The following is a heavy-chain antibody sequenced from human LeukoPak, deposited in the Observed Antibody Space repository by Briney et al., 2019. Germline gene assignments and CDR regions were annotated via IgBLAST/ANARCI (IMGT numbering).Heavy chain of an antibody. Sequence: SETLSLTCTVSGGSISSSTYYWGWIRQPPGKGLEWIGSIYYSGSTYYNPSLKSRVTISVDTSKNQFSLKVNSVTAADAAVYYCASRLVTKYFDYWGQGTPVTVSS. J-gene: IGHJ4*02. D-gene: IGHD2-21*02. CDR1: GGSISSSTYY. CDR2: IYYSGST. CDR3: ASRLVTKYFDY. V-gene: IGHV4-39*01.